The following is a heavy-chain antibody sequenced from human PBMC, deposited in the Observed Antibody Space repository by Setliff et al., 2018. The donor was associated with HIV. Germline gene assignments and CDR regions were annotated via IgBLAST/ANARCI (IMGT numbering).Heavy chain of an antibody. J-gene: IGHJ4*02. CDR1: GYTFSSYA. CDR2: INLYKDDT. V-gene: IGHV1-18*01. CDR3: ASRREVPERRAGFDF. D-gene: IGHD1-26*01. Sequence: ASVKVSCKASGYTFSSYAITWVRQAPGQGLEWMGSINLYKDDTHYAQKFQDRVAMTADTSTNTVYMELRSLRSEDTAVYFCASRREVPERRAGFDFWGQGTLVTVSS.